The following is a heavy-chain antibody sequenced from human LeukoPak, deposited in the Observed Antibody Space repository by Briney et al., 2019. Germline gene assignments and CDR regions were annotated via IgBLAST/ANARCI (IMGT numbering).Heavy chain of an antibody. CDR3: ARYPVSSWYYFDY. V-gene: IGHV4-39*01. J-gene: IGHJ4*02. CDR2: IYYSGST. D-gene: IGHD6-13*01. CDR1: GGSISSSSYY. Sequence: SETLSLTCTVSGGSISSSSYYWGWIRQPPGKGLEWIGSIYYSGSTYYNPSLKSRVTISVDTSKNQFSLKLSSVTAADTAVYYCARYPVSSWYYFDYWGQGTLVTVSS.